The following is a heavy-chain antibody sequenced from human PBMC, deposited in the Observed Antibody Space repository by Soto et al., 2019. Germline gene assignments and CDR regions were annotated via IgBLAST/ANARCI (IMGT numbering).Heavy chain of an antibody. J-gene: IGHJ3*02. Sequence: QVQLQESGPGLVKPSQTLSLTCTVSGGSISSGGYYWSWIRQHPGKGLEWIGYIYYSGSTYYNPSLKSRVTIAVDTSKNQFSLKLSSVTAADTAVYYCVVGAATQVHAFDIWGQGTMVTVSS. CDR1: GGSISSGGYY. D-gene: IGHD2-15*01. CDR2: IYYSGST. V-gene: IGHV4-31*03. CDR3: VVGAATQVHAFDI.